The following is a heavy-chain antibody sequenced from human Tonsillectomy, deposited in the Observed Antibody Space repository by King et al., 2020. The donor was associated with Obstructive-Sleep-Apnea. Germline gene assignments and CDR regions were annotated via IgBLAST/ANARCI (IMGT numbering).Heavy chain of an antibody. D-gene: IGHD4-17*01. Sequence: VQLVESGGGVVQPGRSLRLSCAASGFTFSSYAMHWVRQAPGKGLEWVAVISYDGSNKYYADSVKGRFTISRDNSKNTLYLQMNSLRAEDTAVYYCARELGTTVCSWGQGTMVTVSS. CDR1: GFTFSSYA. J-gene: IGHJ3*01. CDR2: ISYDGSNK. V-gene: IGHV3-30*04. CDR3: ARELGTTVCS.